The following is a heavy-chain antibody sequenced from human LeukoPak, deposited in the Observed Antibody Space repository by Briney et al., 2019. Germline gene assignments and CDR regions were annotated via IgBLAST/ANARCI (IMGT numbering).Heavy chain of an antibody. V-gene: IGHV3-21*01. D-gene: IGHD3-16*01. CDR2: ISGRSSHV. J-gene: IGHJ1*01. CDR1: GFSFSDYD. CDR3: GRAFPPLRTSSAGDL. Sequence: PGGSLGLSCSASGFSFSDYDMNWVRQAPGKGLEWVSAISGRSSHVYYGESVKGRFTISRDNAKNSLYLQLDSLGVEDTAVYYCGRAFPPLRTSSAGDLWGQGTLVTVSS.